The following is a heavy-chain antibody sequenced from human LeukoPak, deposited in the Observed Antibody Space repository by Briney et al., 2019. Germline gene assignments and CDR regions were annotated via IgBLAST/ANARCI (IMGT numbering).Heavy chain of an antibody. CDR2: INPNSGGT. CDR1: GYTFTGYY. D-gene: IGHD1-26*01. J-gene: IGHJ6*03. Sequence: ASVKVSCKASGYTFTGYYMHWVRQAPGQGLEWMGWINPNSGGTNYAQKFQGRVTMTRDMSTSTVYMELSSLRSEDTAVYYCARKGPHSGSYSFSEYYYYMDVWGKGTTVTVSS. V-gene: IGHV1-2*02. CDR3: ARKGPHSGSYSFSEYYYYMDV.